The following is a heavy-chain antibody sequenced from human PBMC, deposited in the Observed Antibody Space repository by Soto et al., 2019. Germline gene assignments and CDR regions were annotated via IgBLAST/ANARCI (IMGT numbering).Heavy chain of an antibody. V-gene: IGHV5-10-1*01. Sequence: RGESLNISCKGSGYSFTSYWISWVRQMPGKGLEWMGRIDPSDSYTNYSPSFQGHVTISADKSISTAYLQWSSLKASDTAMYYCARLLYSSSPPDYWGQGTLVTVSS. CDR1: GYSFTSYW. J-gene: IGHJ4*02. D-gene: IGHD6-6*01. CDR2: IDPSDSYT. CDR3: ARLLYSSSPPDY.